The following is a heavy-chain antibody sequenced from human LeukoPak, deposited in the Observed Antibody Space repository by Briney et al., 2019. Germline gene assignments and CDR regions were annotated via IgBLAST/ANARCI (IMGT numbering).Heavy chain of an antibody. V-gene: IGHV3-74*01. CDR3: AKAAGSGNTRYFYYYMDV. D-gene: IGHD3-10*01. CDR2: INSDGSST. CDR1: GFTFSSYG. Sequence: GGSLRLSCAASGFTFSSYGMSWVRQAPGKGLVWVSRINSDGSSTSYADSVKGRFTISRDNAKNTLYLQMNSLRAEDTAVYYCAKAAGSGNTRYFYYYMDVWGKGTTVIISS. J-gene: IGHJ6*03.